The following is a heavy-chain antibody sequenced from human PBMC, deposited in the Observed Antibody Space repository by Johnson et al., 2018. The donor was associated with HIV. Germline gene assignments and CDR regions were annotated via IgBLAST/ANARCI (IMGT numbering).Heavy chain of an antibody. CDR1: GFTFSSHD. V-gene: IGHV3-30*03. J-gene: IGHJ3*02. CDR3: ATRDPTYRPGVFDS. D-gene: IGHD2-2*02. CDR2: ISYDGSNQ. Sequence: QVQLVESGGGVVQPGRSLRVSCGASGFTFSSHDMHWVRQAPGKGLEWVAVISYDGSNQYCADSVKGRFTISRDNAKNSLFLQMNSLGAEDMAVYYCATRDPTYRPGVFDSWGQGTMVTVSS.